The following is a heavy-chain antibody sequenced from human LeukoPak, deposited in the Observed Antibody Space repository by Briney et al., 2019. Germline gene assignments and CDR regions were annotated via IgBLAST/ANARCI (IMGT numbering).Heavy chain of an antibody. V-gene: IGHV4-59*01. CDR1: GGSINSYY. CDR3: ARHSDSSGYMV. J-gene: IGHJ4*02. D-gene: IGHD3-22*01. Sequence: PSETLSLTCTVSGGSINSYYWSWIRQPPGKGLEWIGDIYYSGSPDYSPSLKSRVTISVATSKTQFSLKMSSVTAADTAVYYCARHSDSSGYMVWGQGTLVTVSS. CDR2: IYYSGSP.